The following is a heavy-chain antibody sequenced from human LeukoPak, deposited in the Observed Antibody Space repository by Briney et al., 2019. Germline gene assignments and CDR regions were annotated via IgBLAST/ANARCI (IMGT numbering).Heavy chain of an antibody. Sequence: ASVKVSCKASGYTFTGYYMHWVRQAPGQGLEWMGWINPNSGGTNYAQKFQGRVTMTRDTSISTAYMGLSRLRSDDTAVYYCARDLLQTTGYSYGYYEGPFDYWGQGTLVTVSS. D-gene: IGHD5-18*01. J-gene: IGHJ4*02. CDR3: ARDLLQTTGYSYGYYEGPFDY. CDR2: INPNSGGT. V-gene: IGHV1-2*02. CDR1: GYTFTGYY.